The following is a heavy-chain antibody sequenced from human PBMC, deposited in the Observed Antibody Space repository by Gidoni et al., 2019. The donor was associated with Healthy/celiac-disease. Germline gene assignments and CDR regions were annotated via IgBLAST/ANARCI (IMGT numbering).Heavy chain of an antibody. Sequence: EVQLLESGGGLVQPGGSLRLSCAASGFTFSSHAMSWVRQAPGKGLEWVSAISGSGGSTYYADSVKGRFTISRDNSKNTLYLQMNSLRAEDTAVYYCARSPYRYYYDSSGYFDYWGQGTLVTVSS. J-gene: IGHJ4*02. CDR2: ISGSGGST. D-gene: IGHD3-22*01. CDR3: ARSPYRYYYDSSGYFDY. V-gene: IGHV3-23*01. CDR1: GFTFSSHA.